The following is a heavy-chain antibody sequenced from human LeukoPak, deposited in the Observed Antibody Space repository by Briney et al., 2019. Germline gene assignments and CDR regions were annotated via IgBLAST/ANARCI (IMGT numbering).Heavy chain of an antibody. CDR3: ARAAYCGGDCHTNFDY. CDR1: GGTFSSYA. CDR2: ILPIFGIA. V-gene: IGHV1-69*04. J-gene: IGHJ4*02. D-gene: IGHD2-21*02. Sequence: AASVKVSCKASGGTFSSYAISWVRQAPGQGFEWMGRILPIFGIANYAQMFQGRVTITADKSTSTAYMELSSLRSEDTAVYYCARAAYCGGDCHTNFDYWGQGTLVTVSS.